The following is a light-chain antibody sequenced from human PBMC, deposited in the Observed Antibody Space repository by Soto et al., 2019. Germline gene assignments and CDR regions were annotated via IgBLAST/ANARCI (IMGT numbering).Light chain of an antibody. Sequence: EIVMTQAPATLSVSPVERATLSCMASQRVSSNLAWYQPKPGQAPRLLIYGASTRATGIPARFSGSGSGTEFTLTISSLQSEDFAVYYCQQYNNRPPWPFGQGTKVEIK. CDR3: QQYNNRPPWP. CDR2: GAS. J-gene: IGKJ1*01. V-gene: IGKV3-15*01. CDR1: QRVSSN.